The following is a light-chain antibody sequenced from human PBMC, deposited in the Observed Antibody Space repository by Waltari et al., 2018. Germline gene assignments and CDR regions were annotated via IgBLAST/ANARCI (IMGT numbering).Light chain of an antibody. J-gene: IGKJ4*01. CDR2: AAS. Sequence: DIQMTQSPSSLSASVGDRVTITCRASQSISSYLNWYQQKPGKAPKHLVYAASSLQSGVPSRFSGSGSGTDFTLTISSLQPEDSATYYCQQSYSTPLTFGGGTKVEIK. V-gene: IGKV1-39*01. CDR3: QQSYSTPLT. CDR1: QSISSY.